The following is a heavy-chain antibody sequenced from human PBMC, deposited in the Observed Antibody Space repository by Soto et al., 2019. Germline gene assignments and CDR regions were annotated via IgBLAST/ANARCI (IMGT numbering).Heavy chain of an antibody. Sequence: ASVKVSCKASGYTFTSYDINWVRQATGQGLEWMGWMNPNSGNTGYAQKFQGRVTMTRNTSISTAYMELSSLRSEDTAVYYCARGLYCSGGSCYSAVMDVWGKGTTVTV. D-gene: IGHD2-15*01. V-gene: IGHV1-8*01. J-gene: IGHJ6*03. CDR1: GYTFTSYD. CDR3: ARGLYCSGGSCYSAVMDV. CDR2: MNPNSGNT.